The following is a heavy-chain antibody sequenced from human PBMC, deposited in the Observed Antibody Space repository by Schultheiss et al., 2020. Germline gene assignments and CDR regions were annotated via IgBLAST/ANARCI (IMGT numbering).Heavy chain of an antibody. Sequence: GGSLRLSCAASGFTFSNYAMSWVRQAPGKGLEWVSGMSVTTANVNYADSVMGRCTISRDGSKSTLFLQVNSLSAEDTAVYYCAKGPSGSYFQFPLYFDTWGQGTLVTVSS. J-gene: IGHJ4*02. CDR3: AKGPSGSYFQFPLYFDT. CDR1: GFTFSNYA. V-gene: IGHV3-23*01. CDR2: MSVTTANV. D-gene: IGHD1-26*01.